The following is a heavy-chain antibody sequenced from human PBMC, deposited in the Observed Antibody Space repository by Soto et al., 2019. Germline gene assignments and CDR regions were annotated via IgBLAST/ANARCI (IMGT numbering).Heavy chain of an antibody. CDR1: GGSISSSSYY. CDR3: ARHGALGVRGGRYGMDV. Sequence: SETLSLTCTVSGGSISSSSYYWGWIRQPPGKGLEWIGSIYYSGSTYYNPSLKSRVTISVDTSKNQFSLKLSSVTAADTAVYYCARHGALGVRGGRYGMDVWGQGTTFTVSS. CDR2: IYYSGST. J-gene: IGHJ6*02. V-gene: IGHV4-39*01. D-gene: IGHD3-10*01.